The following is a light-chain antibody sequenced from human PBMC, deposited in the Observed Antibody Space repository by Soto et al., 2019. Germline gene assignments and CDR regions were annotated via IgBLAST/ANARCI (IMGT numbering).Light chain of an antibody. CDR2: RNN. CDR1: SSNIGSNY. V-gene: IGLV1-47*01. Sequence: QSVLPQPPSASGTPGQRVTISCSGSSSNIGSNYVYWYQQLPGTAPKLLIYRNNQRPSGVPDRFSGSKSGTSASLAISGLRSEDEADYYCAAWDDSLSGLVFGTGTKLTVL. CDR3: AAWDDSLSGLV. J-gene: IGLJ1*01.